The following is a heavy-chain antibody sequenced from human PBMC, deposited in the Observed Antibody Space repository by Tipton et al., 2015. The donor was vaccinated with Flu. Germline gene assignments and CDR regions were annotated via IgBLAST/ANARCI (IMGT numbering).Heavy chain of an antibody. V-gene: IGHV5-51*01. D-gene: IGHD3-10*01. CDR1: GYRFTNYW. Sequence: QLVQSGAEVKKPGESLRISCKGSGYRFTNYWIGWVRQMSGKGLEWMGIIYPVDSDTTYSPSFQGQVTISADKSINTAYLQWSSLKASDTAMYYCASRIYFGSGTDAFDIWGQGTMVTVSS. J-gene: IGHJ3*02. CDR3: ASRIYFGSGTDAFDI. CDR2: IYPVDSDT.